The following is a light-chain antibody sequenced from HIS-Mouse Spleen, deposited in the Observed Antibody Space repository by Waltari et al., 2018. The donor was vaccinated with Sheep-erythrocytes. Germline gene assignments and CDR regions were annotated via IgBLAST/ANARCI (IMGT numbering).Light chain of an antibody. J-gene: IGLJ3*02. CDR2: EGS. CDR1: SSHVGIYNL. V-gene: IGLV2-23*01. CDR3: CSYAGSSTPWV. Sequence: QYALTQPASVSGSPGQSITIPCTGTSSHVGIYNLFSWYQQHPGKAPKLMIYEGSKRPSGVSNRFSGSKSGNTASLTISGLQAEDEADYYCCSYAGSSTPWVFGGGTKLTVL.